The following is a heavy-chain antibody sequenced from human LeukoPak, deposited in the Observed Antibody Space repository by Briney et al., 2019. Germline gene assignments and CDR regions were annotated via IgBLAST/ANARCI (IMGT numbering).Heavy chain of an antibody. CDR3: ARGTSSAAHRGAWFDP. D-gene: IGHD6-6*01. J-gene: IGHJ5*02. CDR1: EYTFTGYY. CDR2: INPNSGGA. Sequence: GASVKVSCKTSEYTFTGYYLHWVRQAPGQGLQWMGWINPNSGGADYAQNFQGRVTMTRDTSISTAFMEVSRLGSDDTAVYYCARGTSSAAHRGAWFDPWGQGTPVTVSS. V-gene: IGHV1-2*02.